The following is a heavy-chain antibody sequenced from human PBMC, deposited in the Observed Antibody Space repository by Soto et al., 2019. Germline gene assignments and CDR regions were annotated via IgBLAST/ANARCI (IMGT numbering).Heavy chain of an antibody. CDR3: AKGYCSSTSCYMMWDYYYGMDV. CDR1: GFTFSSYG. CDR2: ISYDGSNK. J-gene: IGHJ6*02. Sequence: QVQLVESGGGVIQPGRSLRLSCAASGFTFSSYGMHWVRQAPGKGLEWVAVISYDGSNKYYADSVKGRFTISRDNSKNTLYLQMNSLRAEDTAVYYCAKGYCSSTSCYMMWDYYYGMDVWGQGTTVTVSS. V-gene: IGHV3-30*18. D-gene: IGHD2-2*02.